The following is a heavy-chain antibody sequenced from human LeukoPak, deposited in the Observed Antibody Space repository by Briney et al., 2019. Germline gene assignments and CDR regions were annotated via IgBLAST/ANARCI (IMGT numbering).Heavy chain of an antibody. V-gene: IGHV3-72*01. Sequence: PGGSLRLSCAVSGFTFSDHYMDWVRQAPGKGLEWVSRSRSKAQSDSTEYAASVKGRFTISRDDSKDLLYLQMNGLKTEDTAVYYCAREGRDAYNYAFDTWGQGTMVTVSS. CDR1: GFTFSDHY. CDR2: SRSKAQSDST. D-gene: IGHD5-24*01. CDR3: AREGRDAYNYAFDT. J-gene: IGHJ3*02.